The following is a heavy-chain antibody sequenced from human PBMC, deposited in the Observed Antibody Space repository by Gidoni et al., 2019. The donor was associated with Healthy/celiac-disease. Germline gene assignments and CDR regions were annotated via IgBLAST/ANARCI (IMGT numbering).Heavy chain of an antibody. CDR2: INPSGGST. D-gene: IGHD3-10*01. J-gene: IGHJ4*02. V-gene: IGHV1-46*03. Sequence: QVQLVQSGAEVKKPGASVKVSCKASGYTFTSYYMHWVRQAPGQGLEWMGIINPSGGSTSYAQKFQGRVTMTRDTSTSTVYMELSSLRSEDTAVYYCARDSRGFGESRDQPVDYWGQGTLVTVSS. CDR1: GYTFTSYY. CDR3: ARDSRGFGESRDQPVDY.